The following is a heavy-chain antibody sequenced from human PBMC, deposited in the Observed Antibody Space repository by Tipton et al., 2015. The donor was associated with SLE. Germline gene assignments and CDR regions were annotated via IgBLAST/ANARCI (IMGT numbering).Heavy chain of an antibody. CDR1: GGSISSHY. D-gene: IGHD3/OR15-3a*01. J-gene: IGHJ6*02. V-gene: IGHV4-59*11. CDR3: AREGGWTFGIDV. CDR2: ISYIGSP. Sequence: TLSLTCTVPGGSISSHYWNWIRQPPGKGLEWIGFISYIGSPNYNPSLKSRVTISVDTSKNHFSLKLSSVTAADTAVYYCAREGGWTFGIDVWGQGTTVTVSS.